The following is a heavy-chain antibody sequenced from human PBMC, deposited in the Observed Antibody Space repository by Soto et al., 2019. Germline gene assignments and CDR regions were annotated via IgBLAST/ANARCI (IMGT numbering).Heavy chain of an antibody. Sequence: EVQLLESGGDLEQPGGSLRLSCAAAGFTFSSYAMSWVRQAPGKGLEWVSGISGTGGSTNYADSVKGRFTISRDNSTNTLFLHMNSLRAENTSAYFCAKGQGSYHDHGMYVWGQGTTVTVSS. J-gene: IGHJ6*02. CDR2: ISGTGGST. V-gene: IGHV3-23*01. D-gene: IGHD3-10*01. CDR3: AKGQGSYHDHGMYV. CDR1: GFTFSSYA.